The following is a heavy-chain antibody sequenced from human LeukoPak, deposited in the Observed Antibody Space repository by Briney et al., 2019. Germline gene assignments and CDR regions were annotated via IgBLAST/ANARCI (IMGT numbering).Heavy chain of an antibody. J-gene: IGHJ4*02. V-gene: IGHV1-3*01. CDR1: GYTFTNYT. CDR2: INAGDDNT. Sequence: ASVKVSCKASGYTFTNYTIHWVRQAPGQRLEWMGWINAGDDNTKYSQKFQGRVTITRDTSASTAYMELGSLRSEDTAVYYCARDRLFWVVGATPHFDYWGQGTLVTVSS. CDR3: ARDRLFWVVGATPHFDY. D-gene: IGHD1-26*01.